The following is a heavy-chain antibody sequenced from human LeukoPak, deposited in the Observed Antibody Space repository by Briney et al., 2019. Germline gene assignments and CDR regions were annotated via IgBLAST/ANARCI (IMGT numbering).Heavy chain of an antibody. CDR3: ARGRTKYSSGWYSVDY. CDR2: IHYGGTT. CDR1: GDSITRRDLY. D-gene: IGHD6-19*01. Sequence: SETLSLTCTVSGDSITRRDLYWGWIRQPPGKGLDWIGYIHYGGTTYYSPSLKSRVTISVDTSKNQFSLKLSSVTAADTAVYYCARGRTKYSSGWYSVDYWGQGTLVTVSS. J-gene: IGHJ4*02. V-gene: IGHV4-30-4*01.